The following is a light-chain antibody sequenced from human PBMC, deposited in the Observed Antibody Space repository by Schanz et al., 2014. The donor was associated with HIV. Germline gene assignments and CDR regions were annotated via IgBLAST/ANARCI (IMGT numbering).Light chain of an antibody. Sequence: QSVLTQPPSMSAAPGQRVTISCAGSAFNIGQNYVSWFQQFPGTAPKLLIYVNHQRPSDIPDRFSGSKSGTSATLGITGLQTGDEADYYCGTWDGSLSAVVFGGGTKLTVL. J-gene: IGLJ2*01. CDR1: AFNIGQNY. V-gene: IGLV1-51*01. CDR2: VNH. CDR3: GTWDGSLSAVV.